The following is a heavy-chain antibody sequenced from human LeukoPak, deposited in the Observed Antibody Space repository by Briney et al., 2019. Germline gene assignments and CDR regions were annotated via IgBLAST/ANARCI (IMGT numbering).Heavy chain of an antibody. V-gene: IGHV1-2*06. J-gene: IGHJ4*02. CDR2: INPNSGDT. Sequence: GASVKVSCMASGYTFTVYYVHWVRQAPGQGLEWMGRINPNSGDTNYAQKFQGRVTMTRDTSISTAYMELSRLRSDDTAVYYCARDYCGGDCFPDYWGQGTLVTVSS. D-gene: IGHD2-21*02. CDR3: ARDYCGGDCFPDY. CDR1: GYTFTVYY.